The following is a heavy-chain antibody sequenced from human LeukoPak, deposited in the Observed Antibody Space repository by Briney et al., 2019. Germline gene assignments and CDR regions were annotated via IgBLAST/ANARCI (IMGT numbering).Heavy chain of an antibody. D-gene: IGHD6-6*01. J-gene: IGHJ4*02. CDR1: GYTFSDYF. Sequence: ASVKVSCKTSGYTFSDYFIHWVRQAPGQVLEWMGWSSPNNGVPNYAQRFQGRITMTRDTSISTAYMELSEMTSDDTAVYYCVRDPDITAVDFDYWGQGTLVTVSS. CDR3: VRDPDITAVDFDY. V-gene: IGHV1-2*02. CDR2: SSPNNGVP.